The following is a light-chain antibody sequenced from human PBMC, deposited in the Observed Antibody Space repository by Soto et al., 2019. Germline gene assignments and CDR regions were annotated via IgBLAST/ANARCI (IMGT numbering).Light chain of an antibody. V-gene: IGKV1-5*03. J-gene: IGKJ4*01. CDR3: QQYNSSPLT. CDR1: QSIGAS. CDR2: KAS. Sequence: DIQMTQSPSTLYASVGDRVTITCRASQSIGASLAWFQQKPGKAPNLQIYKASSLESGDPSRFSGSGSGTEFTLTISTLQPDDFATYYCQQYNSSPLTFGGGTKVEIK.